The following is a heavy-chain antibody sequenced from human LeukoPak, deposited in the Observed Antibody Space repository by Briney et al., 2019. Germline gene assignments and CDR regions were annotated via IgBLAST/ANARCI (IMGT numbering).Heavy chain of an antibody. CDR1: GGSISSSNW. Sequence: SGTLSLTCAVSGGSISSSNWWSWVRQPPGKGLEWIGEIYHSGSTNYNPSLKSRVTISVDKSKNQFSLKLSSVTAADTAVYYCAGDGYCSGGSCYDYYYGMDVWGQGTTVTVSS. D-gene: IGHD2-15*01. CDR2: IYHSGST. J-gene: IGHJ6*02. CDR3: AGDGYCSGGSCYDYYYGMDV. V-gene: IGHV4-4*02.